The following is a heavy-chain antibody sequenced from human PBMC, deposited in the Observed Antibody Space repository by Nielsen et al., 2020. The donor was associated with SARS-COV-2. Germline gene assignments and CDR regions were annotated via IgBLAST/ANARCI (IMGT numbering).Heavy chain of an antibody. CDR3: ARCLERITIFGVVIPDGFDI. CDR1: GFTVSSNY. D-gene: IGHD3-3*01. CDR2: IYSGGST. Sequence: GGSLRLSCAASGFTVSSNYMSWVRQAPGKGLEWVSLIYSGGSTYYADSVKGRFTISRDNSKHTLYLQMNSLRVEDTAMYYCARCLERITIFGVVIPDGFDIWGQGTMVTVSS. J-gene: IGHJ3*02. V-gene: IGHV3-53*01.